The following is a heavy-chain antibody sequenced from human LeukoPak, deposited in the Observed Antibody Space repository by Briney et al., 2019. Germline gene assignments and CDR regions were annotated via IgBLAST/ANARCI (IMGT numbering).Heavy chain of an antibody. Sequence: PGGSLRLSCAASGFTFSSYSTSWVRQAPGKGLEWVSSISSSSSYIYYADSVKGRFTISRDNAKSSLYLQMNSLRAEDTAVYYCAREGIVVVPAAVPIEYYYYNGMDVWGQGTTVTVSS. V-gene: IGHV3-21*01. CDR2: ISSSSSYI. CDR1: GFTFSSYS. D-gene: IGHD2-2*01. CDR3: AREGIVVVPAAVPIEYYYYNGMDV. J-gene: IGHJ6*02.